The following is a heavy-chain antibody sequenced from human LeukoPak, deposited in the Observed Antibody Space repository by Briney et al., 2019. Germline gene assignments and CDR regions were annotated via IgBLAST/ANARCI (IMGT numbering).Heavy chain of an antibody. CDR3: ARVRRGITIFGVVTNIYFDY. D-gene: IGHD3-3*01. Sequence: SETLSLICTVSGGSISSSCYYWGWVRQPPGKGLGWIGSNYYSGSTYYNPSLKSRVTISVDTSKNQFSLKLSSVIAADTAVYYCARVRRGITIFGVVTNIYFDYWGQGTLVTVSS. CDR1: GGSISSSCYY. CDR2: NYYSGST. J-gene: IGHJ4*02. V-gene: IGHV4-39*07.